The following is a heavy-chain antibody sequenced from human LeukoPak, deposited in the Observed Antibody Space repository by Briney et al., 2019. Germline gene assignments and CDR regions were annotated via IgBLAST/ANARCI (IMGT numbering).Heavy chain of an antibody. CDR2: INPGDSDT. D-gene: IGHD3-10*01. V-gene: IGHV5-51*01. CDR1: GYSFTSYW. J-gene: IGHJ5*02. Sequence: GESLKFSCKGSGYSFTSYWIGWGRQMPGKALECMGIINPGDSDTSYSPSFQGQVTISADKSISTAYLQWSSLKASDTAMYYCARLSMVRGVITSFDPWGQGTLVTVSS. CDR3: ARLSMVRGVITSFDP.